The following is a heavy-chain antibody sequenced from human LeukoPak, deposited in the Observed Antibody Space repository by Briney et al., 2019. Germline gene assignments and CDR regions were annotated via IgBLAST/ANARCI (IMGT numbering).Heavy chain of an antibody. V-gene: IGHV1-69*04. CDR3: ARDHCTPGTCLGGH. Sequence: GSSVKVSCKASGDTFIPYTFSWVRQASGQGLEWIGRIIPSLDVANYAQKFQGRVTLSVDRDTATTYMEVTSLRSEDTAIYYCARDHCTPGTCLGGHWGQGTLVTVSS. J-gene: IGHJ4*02. D-gene: IGHD2-15*01. CDR2: IIPSLDVA. CDR1: GDTFIPYT.